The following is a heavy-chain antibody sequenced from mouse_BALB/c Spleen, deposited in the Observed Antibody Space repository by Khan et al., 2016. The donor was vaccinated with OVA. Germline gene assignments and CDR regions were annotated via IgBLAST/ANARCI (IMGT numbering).Heavy chain of an antibody. CDR1: GYTFTDYI. D-gene: IGHD2-14*01. V-gene: IGHV1-77*01. CDR2: IFPGSNTP. Sequence: QVQLQQSGPELVKPGASLKVSCKASGYTFTDYIIGWVKQSTRQGLEWIGDIFPGSNTPYYNEKFKDKVTLTADKSSNTAYMQLSSLTSEDAAVYFCARGGYSVLAYWGQGTLVTVSA. J-gene: IGHJ3*01. CDR3: ARGGYSVLAY.